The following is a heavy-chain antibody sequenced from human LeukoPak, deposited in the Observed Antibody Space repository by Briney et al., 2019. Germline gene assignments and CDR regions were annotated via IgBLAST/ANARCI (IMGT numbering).Heavy chain of an antibody. Sequence: SETLSLTCAVYGVSFSGYYWSWLRQPPGKGLEWIGEINHSGSTNYNPSLKSRVTISVDTSKNQFSLKLSSVTAADKAVYYCARGLRSIAARPALDYWGQGTLVTVSS. CDR3: ARGLRSIAARPALDY. V-gene: IGHV4-34*01. CDR2: INHSGST. J-gene: IGHJ4*02. D-gene: IGHD6-6*01. CDR1: GVSFSGYY.